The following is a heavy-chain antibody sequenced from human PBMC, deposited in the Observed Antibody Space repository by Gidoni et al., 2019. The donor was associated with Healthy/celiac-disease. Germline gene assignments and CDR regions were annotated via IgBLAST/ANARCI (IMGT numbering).Heavy chain of an antibody. D-gene: IGHD1-26*01. Sequence: QVQLQESGPGLVTPSETLSLTCTVSAGSISSYYWSWIRQPPGKGLEWIGYIYYSGSTNYNPSLKSRVTISVDTSKNQFSLKLSSVTAADTAVYYCARHGYSGSYDLKYWGQGTLVTVSS. CDR1: AGSISSYY. V-gene: IGHV4-59*08. J-gene: IGHJ4*02. CDR2: IYYSGST. CDR3: ARHGYSGSYDLKY.